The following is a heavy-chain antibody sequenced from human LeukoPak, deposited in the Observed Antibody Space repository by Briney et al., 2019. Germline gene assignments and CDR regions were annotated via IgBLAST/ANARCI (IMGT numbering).Heavy chain of an antibody. CDR2: IHCGGST. CDR3: AQYQVHPLHFDS. D-gene: IGHD2-2*01. CDR1: GGSTSSSNCL. V-gene: IGHV4-39*01. J-gene: IGHJ4*02. Sequence: PSETLSLTCTVSGGSTSSSNCLWGWIRQPPGMGLEWIASIHCGGSTYYNPSLKSRVTISVDTSKSQFSLKLSSVTAADTAVYYCAQYQVHPLHFDSWGQGTLVTVSS.